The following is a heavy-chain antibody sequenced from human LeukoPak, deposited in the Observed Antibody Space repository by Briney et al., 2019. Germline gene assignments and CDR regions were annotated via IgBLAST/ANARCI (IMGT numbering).Heavy chain of an antibody. CDR3: AKDYSDFWSGYYSFDY. CDR1: GFTFSSYS. D-gene: IGHD3-3*01. Sequence: GGSLRLSCAASGFTFSSYSMNWVRQAPGKGLEWVSYISSSSNTIYYADSVKGRFTISRDNAKNSLYLQMNSLRAEDTAVYYCAKDYSDFWSGYYSFDYWGQGTLVTVSS. V-gene: IGHV3-48*01. J-gene: IGHJ4*02. CDR2: ISSSSNTI.